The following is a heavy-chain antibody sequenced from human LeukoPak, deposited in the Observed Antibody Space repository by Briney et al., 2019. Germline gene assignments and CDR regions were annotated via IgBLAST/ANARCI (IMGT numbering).Heavy chain of an antibody. CDR2: IRSKAYGGTT. CDR3: TRDNSQGSGSSFDY. Sequence: GGSLNLPCTVSGFTLGDYALSWFRKPQGKGLEWEGLIRSKAYGGTTEYAASVKARFTISRDDSKSIAYLQMHSLKTEDTAVYYCTRDNSQGSGSSFDYWGQGTLVTVSS. J-gene: IGHJ4*02. V-gene: IGHV3-49*03. CDR1: GFTLGDYA. D-gene: IGHD3-10*01.